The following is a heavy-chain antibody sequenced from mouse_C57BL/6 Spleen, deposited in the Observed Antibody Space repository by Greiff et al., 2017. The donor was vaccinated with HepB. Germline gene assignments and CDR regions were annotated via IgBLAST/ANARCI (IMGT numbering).Heavy chain of an antibody. J-gene: IGHJ1*03. D-gene: IGHD1-1*01. CDR2: IDPANGNT. Sequence: VHVKQSVAELVRPGASVKLSCTASGFNIKNTYMHWVKQRPEQGLEWIGRIDPANGNTKYAPKFQGKATITADTSSNTAYLQLSSLTSEDTAIYYCARTTVVASPFDVWGTGTTVTVSS. CDR1: GFNIKNTY. V-gene: IGHV14-3*01. CDR3: ARTTVVASPFDV.